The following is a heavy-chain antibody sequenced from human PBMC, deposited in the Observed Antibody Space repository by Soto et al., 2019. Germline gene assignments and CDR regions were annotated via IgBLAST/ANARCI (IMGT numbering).Heavy chain of an antibody. CDR2: IKQDGSEK. J-gene: IGHJ5*02. V-gene: IGHV3-7*03. CDR3: ARDRRHYYDSSGYPWFDP. D-gene: IGHD3-22*01. CDR1: GFTFSSYW. Sequence: GGSLRLSCAASGFTFSSYWMSWVRQAPGKGLEWVANIKQDGSEKYYVDSVKGRFTISRDNAKNSLYLQMNSLRAEDTAVYYCARDRRHYYDSSGYPWFDPWGQGTLVTVAS.